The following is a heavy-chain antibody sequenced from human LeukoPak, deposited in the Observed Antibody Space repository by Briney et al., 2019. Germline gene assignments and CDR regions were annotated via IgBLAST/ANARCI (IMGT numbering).Heavy chain of an antibody. CDR3: ARDTSPYSSSWYRNYFDY. Sequence: PGGSLRLSCAASGFTFSSYSMNWVRQAPGKGLEWVSYISSSSSTIYYADSVKGRFTISRDNAKNSLYLQMNSLRAEDTAVYYCARDTSPYSSSWYRNYFDYWGQGTLVTVSS. V-gene: IGHV3-48*01. D-gene: IGHD6-13*01. CDR2: ISSSSSTI. J-gene: IGHJ4*02. CDR1: GFTFSSYS.